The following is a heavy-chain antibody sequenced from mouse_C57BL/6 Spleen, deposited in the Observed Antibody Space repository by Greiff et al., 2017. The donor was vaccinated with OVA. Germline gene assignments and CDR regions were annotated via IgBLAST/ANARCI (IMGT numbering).Heavy chain of an antibody. CDR3: ARRTDY. CDR1: GYTFTDYY. Sequence: EVQLQQSGPELVKPGASVKISCKASGYTFTDYYMNWVKQSHGQSLEWIGDINPNNGGTSYNQKFKGKATLPVDKSSSTAYIELRSLTSADSAVYYCARRTDYWGQGTTLTVSS. CDR2: INPNNGGT. V-gene: IGHV1-26*01. J-gene: IGHJ2*01.